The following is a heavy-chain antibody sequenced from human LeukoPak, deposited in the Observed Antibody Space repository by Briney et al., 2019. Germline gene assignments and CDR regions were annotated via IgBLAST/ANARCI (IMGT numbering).Heavy chain of an antibody. CDR3: ARVPRYYYYGMDV. CDR1: GYTFTGYY. Sequence: ASVKVSCEASGYTFTGYYMHWVRQAPGQGLEWMGWINPNSGGTNYAQKFQGRVTMTRDTSISTAYMELSRLRSDDTAVYYCARVPRYYYYGMDVWGQGTTVTVSS. J-gene: IGHJ6*02. CDR2: INPNSGGT. V-gene: IGHV1-2*02.